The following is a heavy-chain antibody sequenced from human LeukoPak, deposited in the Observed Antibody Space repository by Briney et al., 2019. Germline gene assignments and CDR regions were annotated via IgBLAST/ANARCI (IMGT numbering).Heavy chain of an antibody. J-gene: IGHJ4*02. V-gene: IGHV1-18*01. Sequence: ASVNVSCAASGYTFTSYGISWVRQAPGQGREWMGWISAYNGNTNYAQKLQGRVTMTTDTSTSTDYMELRSLRSDDTAVYYCARSAEYYYDSSGYYMPYYFDYWGQGTLVTVSS. CDR2: ISAYNGNT. CDR1: GYTFTSYG. CDR3: ARSAEYYYDSSGYYMPYYFDY. D-gene: IGHD3-22*01.